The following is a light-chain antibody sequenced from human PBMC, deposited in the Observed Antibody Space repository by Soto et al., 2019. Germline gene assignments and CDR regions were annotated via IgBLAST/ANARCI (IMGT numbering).Light chain of an antibody. V-gene: IGKV3-20*01. J-gene: IGKJ1*01. CDR2: GTS. CDR1: QSVDSTY. Sequence: EIVLTQSPGTLSLSPGETATLSCRASQSVDSTYLTWYQQKPGQAPRLLIYGTSNRATGIPDRFSGSGSGTDFTLTISRLEPEDFAVYHCQRSGSSPRTFGQGTKVEIK. CDR3: QRSGSSPRT.